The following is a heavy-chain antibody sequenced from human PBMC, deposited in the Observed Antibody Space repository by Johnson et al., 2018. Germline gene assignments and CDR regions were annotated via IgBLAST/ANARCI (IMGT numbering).Heavy chain of an antibody. V-gene: IGHV3-48*01. CDR1: GFTFRSYA. Sequence: EVQLVESGGGLVQPGGSLRLSCGASGFTFRSYAMNWVRQAPGKGLEWVSYISSSSSPIYYADSVEGRFTISRGNAKDSLYLKMNRLGAEDTALYYCAKDILPYCSSTSCYGGMDVWGQGTTVTVAS. J-gene: IGHJ6*02. CDR3: AKDILPYCSSTSCYGGMDV. CDR2: ISSSSSPI. D-gene: IGHD2-2*01.